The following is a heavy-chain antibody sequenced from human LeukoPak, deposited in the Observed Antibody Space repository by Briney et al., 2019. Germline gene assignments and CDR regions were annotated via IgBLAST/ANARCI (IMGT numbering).Heavy chain of an antibody. CDR2: IKQDGGEI. J-gene: IGHJ3*02. V-gene: IGHV3-7*01. CDR3: ARKQQLATDDAFDI. D-gene: IGHD6-13*01. Sequence: GGSLRLSCVVSGFTFSSYWMSWVRQAPGKGLEWVANIKQDGGEIYYVDSVKGRFTISRDNAKNSLYLQMNSLRAEDTAVYYCARKQQLATDDAFDIWGQGTMVTVSS. CDR1: GFTFSSYW.